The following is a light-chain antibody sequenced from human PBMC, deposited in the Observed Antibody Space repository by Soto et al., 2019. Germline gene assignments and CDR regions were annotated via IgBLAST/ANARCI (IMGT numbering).Light chain of an antibody. J-gene: IGKJ4*01. Sequence: EIVLTQSPATLSVSLGERATLSCRTSQSVSGTVAWYQQKPGQPPRLLIFDTSTRATGIPDRFSGGGSGTEFTLTISSQQSEDFAVYYCQHREAFGGGTKVEIK. CDR3: QHREA. V-gene: IGKV3-15*01. CDR2: DTS. CDR1: QSVSGT.